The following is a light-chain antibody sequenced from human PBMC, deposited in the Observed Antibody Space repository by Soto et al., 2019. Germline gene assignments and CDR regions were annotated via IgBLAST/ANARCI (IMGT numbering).Light chain of an antibody. CDR1: STDIGAYNY. V-gene: IGLV2-14*01. J-gene: IGLJ3*02. Sequence: QSALTQPASVSGSPGQSITISCTGTSTDIGAYNYVSWYQQHPGKAPKLMIYEVTYRPSGVSNRFPGSKSGNTASLTISGLQAEDEADYYCSSYTTSSTLMFGGGTKLTVL. CDR2: EVT. CDR3: SSYTTSSTLM.